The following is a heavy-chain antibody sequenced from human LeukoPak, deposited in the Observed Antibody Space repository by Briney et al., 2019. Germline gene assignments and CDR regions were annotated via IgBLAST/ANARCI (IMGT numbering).Heavy chain of an antibody. Sequence: GASVKVSCKASGYTFTSYGISWVRQAPGQGLEWMGWISAYNGNTNYAQKFQGRVTMTTDTSTSTAYMEVRSLRSDDTAVYYCARVAGDGSESYHNWFDPWGQGTLVTVSS. V-gene: IGHV1-18*01. D-gene: IGHD3-10*01. CDR2: ISAYNGNT. CDR1: GYTFTSYG. J-gene: IGHJ5*02. CDR3: ARVAGDGSESYHNWFDP.